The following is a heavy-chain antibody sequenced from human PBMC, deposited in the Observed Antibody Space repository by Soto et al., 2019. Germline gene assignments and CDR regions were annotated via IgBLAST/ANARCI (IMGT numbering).Heavy chain of an antibody. CDR2: IYYSGST. Sequence: QVQLQESGPGLVKPSQTLSLTCTVSGGSISSGGYYWSWIRQHPGKGLEWIGYIYYSGSTYYNPSLKSRVNISVDTSKNPFSLKLSSVTAADTAVYYCARDPHSYGSGEDAFDIWGQGTMVTVSS. V-gene: IGHV4-31*03. CDR1: GGSISSGGYY. CDR3: ARDPHSYGSGEDAFDI. D-gene: IGHD3-10*01. J-gene: IGHJ3*02.